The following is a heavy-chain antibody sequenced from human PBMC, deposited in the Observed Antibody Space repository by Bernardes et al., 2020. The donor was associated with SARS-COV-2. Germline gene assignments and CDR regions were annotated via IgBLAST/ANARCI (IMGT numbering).Heavy chain of an antibody. CDR1: GFTFGHYG. V-gene: IGHV3-23*01. J-gene: IGHJ5*02. CDR2: LNSGGGER. CDR3: AKDMIAGDGIWLMGS. Sequence: GGSLRLSCGALGFTFGHYGMVWVRQAPGTGLEWVSGLNSGGGERHRAESVNGRFTISRDNSQYTLYLQINSLRGEDTAVYYYAKDMIAGDGIWLMGSWRQGPLVTVSS. D-gene: IGHD2-21*01.